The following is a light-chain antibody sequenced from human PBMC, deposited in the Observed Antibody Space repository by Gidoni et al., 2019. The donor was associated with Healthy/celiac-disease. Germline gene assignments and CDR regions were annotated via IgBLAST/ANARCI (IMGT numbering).Light chain of an antibody. J-gene: IGKJ5*01. CDR2: GAS. Sequence: EIVLTHSPGTLSLSPGERATLSCRASQSVSSSNLAWYQQKPGQAPRLLIYGASSRATGIPDRFSGSGSGTDVTLTISRLEPEDFAVYYCQQYGSSPGITFGQGTRLEIK. CDR3: QQYGSSPGIT. V-gene: IGKV3-20*01. CDR1: QSVSSSN.